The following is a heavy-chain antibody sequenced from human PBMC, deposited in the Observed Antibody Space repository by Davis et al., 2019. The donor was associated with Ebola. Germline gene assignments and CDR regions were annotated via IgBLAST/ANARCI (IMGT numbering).Heavy chain of an antibody. CDR1: GYTFTSYW. V-gene: IGHV5-51*01. CDR2: IYPGDPDT. CDR3: ARRRVIHDVATNDYFDY. J-gene: IGHJ4*02. D-gene: IGHD5-12*01. Sequence: GGSLRLSCKGSGYTFTSYWIGWVRQMPGKGLEWMGFIYPGDPDTRYSPSFQGQVTISADKSISTAYLQWSSLKASDTAMYYCARRRVIHDVATNDYFDYWGQGTLVTVSS.